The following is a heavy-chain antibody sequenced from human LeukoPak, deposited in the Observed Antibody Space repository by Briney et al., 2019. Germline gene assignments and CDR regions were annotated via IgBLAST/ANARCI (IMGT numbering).Heavy chain of an antibody. J-gene: IGHJ4*02. CDR3: ASGSVGATQN. CDR2: IYYSGST. CDR1: GGSISSSNYY. Sequence: SETLSLTCTVSGGSISSSNYYWGWIRQPPGKGLEWIGSIYYSGSTYYNPSLKSRVTISVDTSKNQFSLKLSSVTAADTAVYYCASGSVGATQNWGQGTLVTVSS. D-gene: IGHD1-26*01. V-gene: IGHV4-39*01.